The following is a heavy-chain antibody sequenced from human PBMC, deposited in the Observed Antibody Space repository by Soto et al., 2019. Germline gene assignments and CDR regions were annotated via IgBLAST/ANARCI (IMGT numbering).Heavy chain of an antibody. D-gene: IGHD3-3*02. CDR1: GDSIISSDFY. CDR3: ARHSLALRKNNWFDP. V-gene: IGHV4-39*01. CDR2: IFYLGSS. J-gene: IGHJ5*02. Sequence: PFETLSLTCTVSGDSIISSDFYWGWVRQPPGKGLEWIGSIFYLGSSYYNPSLKSRVTMSVDTSKNQFSLRLRSVTAADTALYFCARHSLALRKNNWFDPWGQGSMVTVSS.